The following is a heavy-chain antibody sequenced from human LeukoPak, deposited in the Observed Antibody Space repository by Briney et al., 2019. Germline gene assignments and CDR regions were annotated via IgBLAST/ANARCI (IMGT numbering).Heavy chain of an antibody. CDR3: ARNYGSGRYFSYYGMDV. CDR2: IYYSVST. J-gene: IGHJ6*04. D-gene: IGHD3-10*01. V-gene: IGHV4-59*01. CDR1: GGSISRYY. Sequence: SETLSLTRTLSGGSISRYYSSWIRQPPGRGREWIGCIYYSVSTNYNPSLKRRVTISVDTSKNQFSLKLSSVTAADRAVYYCARNYGSGRYFSYYGMDVWGKGTTVTVSS.